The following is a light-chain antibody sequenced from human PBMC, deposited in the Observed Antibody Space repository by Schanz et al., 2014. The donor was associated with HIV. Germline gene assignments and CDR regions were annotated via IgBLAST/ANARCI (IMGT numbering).Light chain of an antibody. CDR2: GAS. J-gene: IGKJ4*01. Sequence: IVLTQSPGTLSLSPGEGATLSCRASQSVSSSYLAWYQQKPGQAPRLLIYGASSRATGIPDRFSGSGSGTDFTLTISRLEPEDFAVYFCQQYGRSLTFGGGTKVEIK. CDR1: QSVSSSY. CDR3: QQYGRSLT. V-gene: IGKV3-20*01.